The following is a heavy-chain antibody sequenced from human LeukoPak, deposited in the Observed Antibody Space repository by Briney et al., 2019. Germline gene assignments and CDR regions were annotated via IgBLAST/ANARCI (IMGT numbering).Heavy chain of an antibody. D-gene: IGHD1-26*01. J-gene: IGHJ3*02. CDR2: IYHSGSA. V-gene: IGHV4-30-2*01. CDR3: ARDNGIATTNDAFDI. CDR1: GGSLSSGGYS. Sequence: SETLSLTCAVSGGSLSSGGYSWTWIRRPPGKGLEWVGYIYHSGSAYYNPSLKSPVTISVDRSKNHFSLTLSSVTAADTAVYYCARDNGIATTNDAFDIWGQGTMVTVSS.